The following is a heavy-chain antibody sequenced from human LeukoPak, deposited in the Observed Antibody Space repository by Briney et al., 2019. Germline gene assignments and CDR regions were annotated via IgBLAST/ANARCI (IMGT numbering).Heavy chain of an antibody. J-gene: IGHJ4*02. CDR1: RGSINHYY. CDR3: ARHYDSTVYYFDY. D-gene: IGHD3-22*01. Sequence: SETLSLTCSVSRGSINHYYWSWLRQPPGKGLEWIGHIYYSGSTNYNPSLKSRVTISVDTSGNQFSLRLNSVTAADTAVYYCARHYDSTVYYFDYWGQGTLVTVSS. V-gene: IGHV4-59*01. CDR2: IYYSGST.